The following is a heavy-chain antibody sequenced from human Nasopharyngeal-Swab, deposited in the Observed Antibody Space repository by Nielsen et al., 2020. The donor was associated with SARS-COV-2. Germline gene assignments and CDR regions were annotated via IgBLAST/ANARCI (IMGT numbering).Heavy chain of an antibody. CDR3: ARHTYIAARLGDY. CDR1: GGSISSSSYY. D-gene: IGHD6-6*01. V-gene: IGHV4-39*01. CDR2: IYYSRST. Sequence: SETLSLTCTVSGGSISSSSYYWGWIRQPPGKGLEWIGSIYYSRSTYYNPSLKSRVTISVDTSKNQFSLKLSSVTAADTAVYYCARHTYIAARLGDYWGQGTLVTVSS. J-gene: IGHJ4*02.